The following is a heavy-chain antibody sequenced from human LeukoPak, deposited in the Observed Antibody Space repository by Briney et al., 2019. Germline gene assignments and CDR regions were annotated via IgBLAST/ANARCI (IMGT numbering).Heavy chain of an antibody. CDR1: GGSISSGDYY. CDR3: ARKEGHQNVYDY. Sequence: SETLSLTCTVSGGSISSGDYYWSWIRQPPGKGLEWIGYIYYSGSTYYNPSLKSRVTISVDTSKNQFSLKLSSVTAVDTAVYYCARKEGHQNVYDYWGQGTLVTVSS. D-gene: IGHD1-1*01. V-gene: IGHV4-30-4*01. J-gene: IGHJ4*02. CDR2: IYYSGST.